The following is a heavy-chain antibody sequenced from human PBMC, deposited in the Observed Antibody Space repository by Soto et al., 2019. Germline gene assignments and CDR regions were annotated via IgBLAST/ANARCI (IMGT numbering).Heavy chain of an antibody. CDR2: INPSGGTA. J-gene: IGHJ6*02. V-gene: IGHV1-46*01. Sequence: VKVSCKASGYTFTSYYMHWVRQAPGQGLEWMGMINPSGGTASYAQKFQGRVTITADESTSTAYMELSSLRSEDTAVYYCARGRFLEWLFIYGMDVWGQGTTVTVSS. D-gene: IGHD3-3*01. CDR3: ARGRFLEWLFIYGMDV. CDR1: GYTFTSYY.